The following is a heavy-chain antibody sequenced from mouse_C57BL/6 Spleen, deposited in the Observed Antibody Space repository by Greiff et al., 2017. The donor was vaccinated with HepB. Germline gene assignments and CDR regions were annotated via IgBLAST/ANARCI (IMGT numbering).Heavy chain of an antibody. Sequence: VQLKESGPELVKPGASVKMSCKASGYTFTDYNMHWVKQSHGKSLEWIGYINPNNGGTSYNQKFKGKATLTVNKSSSTAYMELRSLTSEDSAVYYCARTIYYDYDVYYAMDYWGQGTSVTVSS. J-gene: IGHJ4*01. CDR3: ARTIYYDYDVYYAMDY. CDR2: INPNNGGT. CDR1: GYTFTDYN. V-gene: IGHV1-22*01. D-gene: IGHD2-4*01.